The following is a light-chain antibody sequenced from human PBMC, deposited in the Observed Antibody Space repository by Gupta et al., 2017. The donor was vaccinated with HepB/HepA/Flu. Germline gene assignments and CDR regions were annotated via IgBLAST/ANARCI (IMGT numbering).Light chain of an antibody. Sequence: EIVMTQSPATLSVSPGERATLSCRASQSVRSNLAWYQQKPGQAPRLLIYGASTRDTGIPARFSGSGFGTEFTLTISSRQSEDFAVYYCQQYNNWPQLTFGGGTKVEIK. CDR2: GAS. CDR3: QQYNNWPQLT. CDR1: QSVRSN. J-gene: IGKJ4*01. V-gene: IGKV3-15*01.